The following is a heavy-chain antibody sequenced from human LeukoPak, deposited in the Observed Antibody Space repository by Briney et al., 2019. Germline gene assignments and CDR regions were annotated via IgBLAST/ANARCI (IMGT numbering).Heavy chain of an antibody. D-gene: IGHD4-11*01. CDR3: ARNRSLTTTPGFDH. Sequence: SETLSLTCAVSGYSIRSGDYWGWIRQSPGKGLEWIGSIYHSRSTHYNPSLKSRVTISADTSKNQFSLMLSSVTAADTAVYYCARNRSLTTTPGFDHWGQGTLVTVSS. CDR2: IYHSRST. J-gene: IGHJ4*02. CDR1: GYSIRSGDY. V-gene: IGHV4-38-2*01.